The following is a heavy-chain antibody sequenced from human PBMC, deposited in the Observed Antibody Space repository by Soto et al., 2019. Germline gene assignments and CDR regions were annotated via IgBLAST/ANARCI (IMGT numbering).Heavy chain of an antibody. CDR3: ARGSRGGPLDY. J-gene: IGHJ4*02. V-gene: IGHV4-31*03. Sequence: SETLSLTCTVSGGSISSGGYYWSWIRQHPGKGLEWIGYIYYSGSTYYNPSLKSRVTISVDTSKNQFSLKLSSVTAADAAVYYCARGSRGGPLDYWGQGTLVTVSS. CDR2: IYYSGST. CDR1: GGSISSGGYY. D-gene: IGHD3-16*01.